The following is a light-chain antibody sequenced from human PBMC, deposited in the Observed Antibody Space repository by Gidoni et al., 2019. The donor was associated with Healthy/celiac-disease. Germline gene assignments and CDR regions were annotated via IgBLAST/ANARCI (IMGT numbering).Light chain of an antibody. V-gene: IGKV3-20*01. CDR1: QSVNNKY. Sequence: EVVLTQSPGTLSLSPGERATLSCKASQSVNNKYVAWYQQKPCQAPRLLIYAASSRATGIPDRFSGSGSGTDLTLTISRLEPEDFAIYYCQQYGSSPYTFXQXTKLEIK. J-gene: IGKJ2*01. CDR2: AAS. CDR3: QQYGSSPYT.